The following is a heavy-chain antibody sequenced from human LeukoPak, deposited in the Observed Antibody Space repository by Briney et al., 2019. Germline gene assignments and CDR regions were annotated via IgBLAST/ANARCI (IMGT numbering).Heavy chain of an antibody. CDR2: ISSSSSNI. CDR3: AKLSSSSCYQPFDY. J-gene: IGHJ4*02. Sequence: GGSLRLSCAASGLIFNNYSMNWVSQAPGKGLEWVSYISSSSSNIYYIDFVKGRFTISRNNAKNMLHLQMNSLRAEDTAIYYCAKLSSSSCYQPFDYRGQGTLVTVSS. D-gene: IGHD2-2*01. CDR1: GLIFNNYS. V-gene: IGHV3-48*01.